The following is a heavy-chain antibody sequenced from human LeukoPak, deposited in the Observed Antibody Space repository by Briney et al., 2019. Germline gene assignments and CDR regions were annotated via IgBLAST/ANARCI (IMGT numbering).Heavy chain of an antibody. CDR1: GGSFSGYF. D-gene: IGHD4-11*01. CDR2: ITHSGNT. Sequence: SETLSLTCAVYGGSFSGYFWSWIRQSPGKGLEWIGEITHSGNTNYNPSLKSRVTISKDTSNNQLSLKLSSVTAADTAVYYCARGGTSNSNNWFDPWGQGTLVTVSS. J-gene: IGHJ5*02. V-gene: IGHV4-34*01. CDR3: ARGGTSNSNNWFDP.